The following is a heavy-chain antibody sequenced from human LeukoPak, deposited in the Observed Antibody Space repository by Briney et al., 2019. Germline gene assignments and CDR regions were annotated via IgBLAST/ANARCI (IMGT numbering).Heavy chain of an antibody. CDR3: ARGGVGGWFRYYFDY. J-gene: IGHJ4*02. CDR2: ISSSDNTM. Sequence: PGGSLRLSCSASGFTFSSYEMNRVRQAPGKGLEWVSYISSSDNTMYYADSVKGRFTISRDNAKNSLYLQMNSLRAEDTAVYFCARGGVGGWFRYYFDYWGQGTLVTVSS. CDR1: GFTFSSYE. D-gene: IGHD6-19*01. V-gene: IGHV3-48*03.